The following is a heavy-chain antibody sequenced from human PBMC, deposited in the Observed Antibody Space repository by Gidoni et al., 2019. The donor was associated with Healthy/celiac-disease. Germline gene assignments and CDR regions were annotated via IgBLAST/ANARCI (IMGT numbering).Heavy chain of an antibody. V-gene: IGHV3-30-3*01. CDR1: GFTFRCYA. Sequence: QVQLVESGGGVVQPGRSLRLSCAASGFTFRCYAMHWVRQAPGKGLEWVAVIAYYGSNKYYADSVKGRFTISRDNSKNTLYLQMNSLRAEDTAVYYCARGYFTMMAGLDAFDIWGQGTMVTVSS. CDR2: IAYYGSNK. CDR3: ARGYFTMMAGLDAFDI. D-gene: IGHD3-22*01. J-gene: IGHJ3*02.